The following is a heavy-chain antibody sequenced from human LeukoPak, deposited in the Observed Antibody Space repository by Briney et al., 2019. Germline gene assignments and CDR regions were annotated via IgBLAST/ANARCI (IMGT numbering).Heavy chain of an antibody. CDR1: GFTFSSYA. D-gene: IGHD3-3*01. CDR3: AKVADTIFGVVKGFDP. V-gene: IGHV3-23*01. CDR2: ISGRGGST. J-gene: IGHJ5*02. Sequence: PGGSLRLSCAASGFTFSSYAMSWVRQAPGKGLEWVSAISGRGGSTYYADSVKGRFTISRDNSKNTLYLQMNSLRAEDTAVYYCAKVADTIFGVVKGFDPWGQGTLVTVSS.